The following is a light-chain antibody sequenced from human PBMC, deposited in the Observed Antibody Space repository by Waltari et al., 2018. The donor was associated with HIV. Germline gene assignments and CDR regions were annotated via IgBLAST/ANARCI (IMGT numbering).Light chain of an antibody. CDR2: AAS. CDR3: QQFHSFPLT. Sequence: IQLTQSPSFLSASVGDRVTITCRASQAINTYLAWYQQKPGKAPKLLMYAASTLQRWVPPTFSGSGSGTEFTLTINALHPGDFATYYCQQFHSFPLTFGGGTNVE. J-gene: IGKJ4*01. CDR1: QAINTY. V-gene: IGKV1-9*01.